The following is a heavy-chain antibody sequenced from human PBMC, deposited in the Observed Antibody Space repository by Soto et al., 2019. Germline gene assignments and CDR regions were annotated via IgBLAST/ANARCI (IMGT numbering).Heavy chain of an antibody. D-gene: IGHD4-17*01. V-gene: IGHV3-33*01. Sequence: QVQLVESGGGVVQPGRSLRLSCAASGFTFSSYGMHWVRQAPGKGLEWVAVIWYDGSNKYYADSVKGRFTISRDNSKNTLYLQMNSLRAEDTAVYYCARDVPYGDYGNWLDPRGQGTLVTVSS. CDR2: IWYDGSNK. CDR1: GFTFSSYG. CDR3: ARDVPYGDYGNWLDP. J-gene: IGHJ5*02.